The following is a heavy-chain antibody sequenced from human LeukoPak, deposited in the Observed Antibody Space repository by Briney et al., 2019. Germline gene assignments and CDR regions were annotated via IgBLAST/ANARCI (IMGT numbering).Heavy chain of an antibody. V-gene: IGHV3-49*03. CDR2: IRSKAYGGTT. D-gene: IGHD5-18*01. J-gene: IGHJ6*03. CDR1: GFTFGDYA. Sequence: PGGSLRLSCTASGFTFGDYAMSWFRQAPGKGLEWVGFIRSKAYGGTTEYAASVKGRFTISRDDSKSIAYLQMNSLKTEDTAVYYCTSHSPRGYSYGVYYYYMDVWGKGTTVTVSS. CDR3: TSHSPRGYSYGVYYYYMDV.